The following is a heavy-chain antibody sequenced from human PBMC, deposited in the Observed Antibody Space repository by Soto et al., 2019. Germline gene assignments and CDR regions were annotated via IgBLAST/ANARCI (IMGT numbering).Heavy chain of an antibody. CDR2: ISGSGGST. Sequence: GGSLRLSCAASGFTFSSYAMSWVRQAPGKGLEWVSAISGSGGSTYYADSVKGRFTISRDNSKNTLYLQMNSLRAEDTAVYYCAKVPMAFYHSSGYYDYWGQGTLVTVSS. CDR3: AKVPMAFYHSSGYYDY. D-gene: IGHD3-22*01. V-gene: IGHV3-23*01. CDR1: GFTFSSYA. J-gene: IGHJ4*02.